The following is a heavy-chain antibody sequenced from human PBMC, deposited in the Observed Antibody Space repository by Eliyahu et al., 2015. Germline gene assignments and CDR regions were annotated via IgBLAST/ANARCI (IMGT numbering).Heavy chain of an antibody. CDR2: ISGSGGST. V-gene: IGHV3-23*01. Sequence: EVQLLESGGGLVQPGGSLRLSCAAXXFTFSSXXMSWVRQAPGKGLEWVSAISGSGGSTYYADSVKGRFTISRDNSKNTLYLQMNSLRAEDTAVYYCAKDLYSSGWYRANGVGYWGQGTLVTVSS. J-gene: IGHJ4*02. CDR1: XFTFSSXX. D-gene: IGHD6-19*01. CDR3: AKDLYSSGWYRANGVGY.